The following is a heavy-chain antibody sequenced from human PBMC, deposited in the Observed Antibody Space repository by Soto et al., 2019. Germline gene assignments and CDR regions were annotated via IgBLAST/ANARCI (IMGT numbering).Heavy chain of an antibody. D-gene: IGHD4-17*01. J-gene: IGHJ3*02. CDR2: IYYSGTT. CDR3: TNYGGNSRAFDI. V-gene: IGHV4-30-4*01. Sequence: SETLSLTCTVSGASIRSTDYYWSWIRQPPGKGLEWIGYIYYSGTTYYNPSLKSRLTISVDTSKNQFSLKLSSVTAADTAVYYCTNYGGNSRAFDIWGQGTMVTVSS. CDR1: GASIRSTDYY.